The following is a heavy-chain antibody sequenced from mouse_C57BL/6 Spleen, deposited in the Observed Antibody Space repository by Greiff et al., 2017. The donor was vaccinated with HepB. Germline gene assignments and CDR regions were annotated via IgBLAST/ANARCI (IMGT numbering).Heavy chain of an antibody. CDR1: GYAFSSSW. J-gene: IGHJ3*01. CDR2: IYPGDGDT. V-gene: IGHV1-82*01. CDR3: ARWIYGSSLPVAY. Sequence: VQLQQSGPELVKPGASVKISCKASGYAFSSSWMNWVKQRPGKGLEWIGRIYPGDGDTNYNGKFKGKATLTADKSSSTAYMQLSSLTSEDSAVYFCARWIYGSSLPVAYWGKGTLVTVSA. D-gene: IGHD1-1*01.